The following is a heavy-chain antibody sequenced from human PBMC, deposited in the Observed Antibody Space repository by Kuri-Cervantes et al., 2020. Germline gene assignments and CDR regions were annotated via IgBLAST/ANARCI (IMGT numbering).Heavy chain of an antibody. CDR2: ISYDGSNK. J-gene: IGHJ6*02. V-gene: IGHV3-30-3*01. D-gene: IGHD1-26*01. CDR3: ARDSGSYSTYGMDV. CDR1: GFTFSSYA. Sequence: GESLKISCAASGFTFSSYAMHWVRQAPGKGLEWVAVISYDGSNKYYADSVKGRFTISRDNSKNTLYLQMNSLRAEDTAVYYCARDSGSYSTYGMDVWGQGTTVTVSS.